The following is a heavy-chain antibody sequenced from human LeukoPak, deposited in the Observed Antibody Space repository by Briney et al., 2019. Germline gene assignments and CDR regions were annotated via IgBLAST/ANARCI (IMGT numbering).Heavy chain of an antibody. Sequence: PSETLSLTCTVSGGSISSYYWSWIRQPPGKGLEWIGYIYYSGSTNYNPSLKSRVTISVDTSKNQFSLKLSSVTAADTAVYYCARAGYCDSSGDAFDIWGQGTMVTVSS. CDR1: GGSISSYY. CDR3: ARAGYCDSSGDAFDI. CDR2: IYYSGST. D-gene: IGHD3-22*01. J-gene: IGHJ3*02. V-gene: IGHV4-59*01.